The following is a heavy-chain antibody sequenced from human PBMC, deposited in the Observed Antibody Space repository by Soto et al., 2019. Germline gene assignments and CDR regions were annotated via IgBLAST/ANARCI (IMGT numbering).Heavy chain of an antibody. J-gene: IGHJ4*02. CDR1: GGSISNYY. V-gene: IGHV4-59*01. CDR2: IYYSGST. CDR3: ARDRALYDSSGLYFDY. D-gene: IGHD3-22*01. Sequence: SETLSLTCTVSGGSISNYYWSWIRQPPGKGLEWIGYIYYSGSTNYNPSLKSRVTISVDTSKNQFSLKLRSVTAADTAVYYCARDRALYDSSGLYFDYWGQGTLVTVSS.